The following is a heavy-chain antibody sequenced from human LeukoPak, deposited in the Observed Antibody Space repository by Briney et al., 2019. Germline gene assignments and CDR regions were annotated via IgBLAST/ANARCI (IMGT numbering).Heavy chain of an antibody. V-gene: IGHV4-39*01. CDR1: GGSISSSSYY. D-gene: IGHD6-19*01. Sequence: SETLSLTCTVSGGSISSSSYYWGWIRQPPGKGLEWIGSIYYSGSTYYNPSLKSRVTVSVDTSKNQFPLKLSSVTAADTAVYYCARNSLARQWLALWGQGTLVTVSS. CDR2: IYYSGST. CDR3: ARNSLARQWLAL. J-gene: IGHJ4*02.